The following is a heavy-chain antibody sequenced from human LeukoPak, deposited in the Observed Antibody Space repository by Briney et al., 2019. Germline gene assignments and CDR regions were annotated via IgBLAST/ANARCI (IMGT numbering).Heavy chain of an antibody. D-gene: IGHD7-27*01. CDR3: TRDRGSSTLGDY. J-gene: IGHJ4*02. Sequence: GGSLRLSCTVSGFTFGDYAINWVRQAPGKGLEWVGCIRSKAFGETAEYAASVKGRFTIPRDDSKSIAYLQMNSLKTEDTAVYYSTRDRGSSTLGDYWGQGTLVTVSS. V-gene: IGHV3-49*04. CDR2: IRSKAFGETA. CDR1: GFTFGDYA.